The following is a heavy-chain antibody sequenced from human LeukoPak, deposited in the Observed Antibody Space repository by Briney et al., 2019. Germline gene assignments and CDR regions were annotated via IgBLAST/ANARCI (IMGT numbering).Heavy chain of an antibody. Sequence: PGGSLRLSCAASGFTLSSYWTNWVRQAPGKGLEWVANIKQDGSEKYYVDSVKGRFTISRDNANNALYLQMSSLRAEDTAVYYCASGTGRIPNAYWGLGTLVTVSS. CDR1: GFTLSSYW. CDR2: IKQDGSEK. CDR3: ASGTGRIPNAY. D-gene: IGHD1-14*01. J-gene: IGHJ4*02. V-gene: IGHV3-7*02.